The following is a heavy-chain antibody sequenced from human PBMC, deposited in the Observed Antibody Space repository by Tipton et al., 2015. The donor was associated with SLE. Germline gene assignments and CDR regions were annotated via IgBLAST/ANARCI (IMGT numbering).Heavy chain of an antibody. D-gene: IGHD3-10*01. J-gene: IGHJ4*02. Sequence: SLRLSCTASGFSVRSSEMNWVRQAPGKGLEWVSSISGSGSYMFYADSVKGRFTISRDNAKNSLYLQMNSLRAEDTAVYYCAGDPDGSGSYWRAYYFDSWGQGTLVTVSS. CDR1: GFSVRSSE. V-gene: IGHV3-21*01. CDR2: ISGSGSYM. CDR3: AGDPDGSGSYWRAYYFDS.